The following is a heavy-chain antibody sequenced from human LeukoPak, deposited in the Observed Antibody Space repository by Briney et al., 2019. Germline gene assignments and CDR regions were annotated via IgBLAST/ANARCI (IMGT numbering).Heavy chain of an antibody. CDR2: ISSSSSYI. J-gene: IGHJ4*02. Sequence: GGSLRLPCAASGFTLSSYSMNWVRQAPGKGLEWVSFISSSSSYIYYADSVKGRFTISRDNAKNSLYLQMNSLRAEDTAVYFCARDRTSRFVDYWGRGTLVTVSS. CDR1: GFTLSSYS. V-gene: IGHV3-21*01. CDR3: ARDRTSRFVDY. D-gene: IGHD2-2*01.